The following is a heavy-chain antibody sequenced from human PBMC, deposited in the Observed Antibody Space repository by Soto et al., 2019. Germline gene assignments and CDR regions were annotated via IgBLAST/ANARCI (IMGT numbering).Heavy chain of an antibody. CDR3: AKAMGLENDY. D-gene: IGHD6-19*01. Sequence: QVQLVESGGGVVQPGRSLRLSCAASGFTFSSYGMHWVRQAPGKGLEWVAVISYDGSNKYYADSVKGRFTISRDNSKNTQYLQMNSRRAEDTAVYYCAKAMGLENDYWGQGTLVTVSS. CDR1: GFTFSSYG. CDR2: ISYDGSNK. V-gene: IGHV3-30*18. J-gene: IGHJ4*02.